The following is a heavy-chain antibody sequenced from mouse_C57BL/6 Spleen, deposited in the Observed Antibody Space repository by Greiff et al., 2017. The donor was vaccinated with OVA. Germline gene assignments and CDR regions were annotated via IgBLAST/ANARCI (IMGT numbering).Heavy chain of an antibody. Sequence: QVQLQQPGAELVRPGSSVKLSCKASGYTFTSYWMDWVKQRPGQGLEWIGNIYPSDSETHYNQKFKDKATLTVDKSSSTAYMQLSSLTSEDSAVYYCATGRGYYSALFAYWGQGTLVTVSA. CDR3: ATGRGYYSALFAY. V-gene: IGHV1-61*01. CDR2: IYPSDSET. D-gene: IGHD1-1*01. J-gene: IGHJ3*01. CDR1: GYTFTSYW.